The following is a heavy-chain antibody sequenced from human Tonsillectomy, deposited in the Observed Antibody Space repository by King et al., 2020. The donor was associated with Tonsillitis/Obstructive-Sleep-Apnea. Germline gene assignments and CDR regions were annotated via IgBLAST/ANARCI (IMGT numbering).Heavy chain of an antibody. CDR1: GGSISSYY. J-gene: IGHJ6*03. Sequence: VQLQESGPGLVKPSETLSLTCTVSGGSISSYYWSWIRQPPGKGLEWIGYIFYSGSTNYNPSLKSRVTISVDTSKNQFSLKLSSVTAADTAVYYCARDHCSSTSCYGNYYYMDVWGKGPRSPSP. D-gene: IGHD2-2*01. CDR2: IFYSGST. CDR3: ARDHCSSTSCYGNYYYMDV. V-gene: IGHV4-59*01.